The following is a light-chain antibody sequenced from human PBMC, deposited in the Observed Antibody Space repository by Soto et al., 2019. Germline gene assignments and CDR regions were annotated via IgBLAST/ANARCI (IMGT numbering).Light chain of an antibody. J-gene: IGKJ3*01. Sequence: DIQMTQSPSSLSASVGDRVTITCRASQSISSYLTWYQQKPGKAPKLLIYASSFLQSGVPSRFSGSGSGTDFTLTISSLQPEDFATYYCQQSFSMPFTFGPGTKVDSK. V-gene: IGKV1-39*01. CDR2: ASS. CDR3: QQSFSMPFT. CDR1: QSISSY.